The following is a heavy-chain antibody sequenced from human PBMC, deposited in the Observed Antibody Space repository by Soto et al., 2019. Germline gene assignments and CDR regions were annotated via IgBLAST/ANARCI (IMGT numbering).Heavy chain of an antibody. V-gene: IGHV3-23*01. Sequence: EVQLLESGGGLVQPGGSLRLSCAASGFTFSSYAMSWVRQAPGKGLEWVSAISGSGGSTYYADSVKGRFTISRDNSKNTLYLQMNSLRAEDTAVYYCSKGYSYYDILPLGYWGQGTLVTVSS. D-gene: IGHD3-9*01. CDR1: GFTFSSYA. CDR2: ISGSGGST. CDR3: SKGYSYYDILPLGY. J-gene: IGHJ4*02.